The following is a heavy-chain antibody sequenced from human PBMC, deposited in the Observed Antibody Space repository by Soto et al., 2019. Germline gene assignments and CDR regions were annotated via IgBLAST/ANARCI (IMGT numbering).Heavy chain of an antibody. CDR2: IGTAGDT. D-gene: IGHD1-26*01. V-gene: IGHV3-13*01. CDR1: GFTFSSYD. CDR3: ARDYSGSYPTAVYGMDV. J-gene: IGHJ6*02. Sequence: GSLRLSCAAPGFTFSSYDIHWVRQTTGKGLEWVSAIGTAGDTYYPGSVKGRFTISRENAKNSLYLQMNSLRAEDTAVYYCARDYSGSYPTAVYGMDVWGQGTTVTVS.